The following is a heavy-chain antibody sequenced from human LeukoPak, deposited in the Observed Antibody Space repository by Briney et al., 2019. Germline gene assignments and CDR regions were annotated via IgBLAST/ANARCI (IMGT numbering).Heavy chain of an antibody. J-gene: IGHJ5*02. CDR1: GFTFSDHY. CDR2: ISSSSSYI. CDR3: ARDGGGYRFYNWFDP. V-gene: IGHV3-11*06. D-gene: IGHD5-12*01. Sequence: GGSLRLSCAASGFTFSDHYMDWVRQAPGKGLEWVSFISSSSSYIHYADSVKGRFTISRDNAKNSLYLQMNSLRAEDTAVYYCARDGGGYRFYNWFDPWGQGTLVTVSS.